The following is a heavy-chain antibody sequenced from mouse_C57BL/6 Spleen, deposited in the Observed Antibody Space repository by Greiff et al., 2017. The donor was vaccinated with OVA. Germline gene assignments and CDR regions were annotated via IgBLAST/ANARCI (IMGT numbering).Heavy chain of an antibody. CDR3: ARGGGFIFYAMDY. CDR1: GYTFTSYW. CDR2: IDPSDSYT. D-gene: IGHD1-1*01. Sequence: QVQLQQPGAELVKPGASVKLSCKASGYTFTSYWMQWVKQRPGQGLEWIGEIDPSDSYTNYNQKFKGKATLTVDTSSSTAYMQLSSLTSEDSAVYYCARGGGFIFYAMDYWGQGTSVTVSS. V-gene: IGHV1-50*01. J-gene: IGHJ4*01.